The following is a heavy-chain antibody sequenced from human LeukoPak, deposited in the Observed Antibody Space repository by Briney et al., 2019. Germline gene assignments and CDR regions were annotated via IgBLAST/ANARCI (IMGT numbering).Heavy chain of an antibody. J-gene: IGHJ4*02. CDR3: AKDHESDGYPCLDH. V-gene: IGHV3-23*01. CDR2: ISASGP. CDR1: GFTFSRLA. Sequence: PGGSLRLSCAASGFTFSRLAMTWVRQAPGKGLEWVSTISASGPYYADAVRGRFTISRDNSRNTLSLQMDSLRAEDTAVYYCAKDHESDGYPCLDHWDLGTLVTVSS. D-gene: IGHD3-22*01.